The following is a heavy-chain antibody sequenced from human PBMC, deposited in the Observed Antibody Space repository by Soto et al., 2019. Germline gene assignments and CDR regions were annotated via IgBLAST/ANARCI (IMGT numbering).Heavy chain of an antibody. CDR3: ARDSRITMIGDPPDY. Sequence: EVQLVESGGGLVKPGGSLRLSCAASGFTFSSYSMNWVRQAPGKGLEWVSSISSSSSYIYYADSVKGRFTISRDNAKNSLYLQMNSLRAEDTAVYYCARDSRITMIGDPPDYWGQGTLVTVSS. D-gene: IGHD3-22*01. J-gene: IGHJ4*02. CDR1: GFTFSSYS. CDR2: ISSSSSYI. V-gene: IGHV3-21*01.